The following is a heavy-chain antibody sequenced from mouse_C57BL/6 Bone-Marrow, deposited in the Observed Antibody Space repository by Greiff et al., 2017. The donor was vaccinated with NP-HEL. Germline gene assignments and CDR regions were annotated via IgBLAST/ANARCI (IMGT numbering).Heavy chain of an antibody. CDR2: INSDGGST. CDR1: GFTFSSYA. Sequence: EVMLVESGEGLVKPGGFLKLSCAASGFTFSSYAMSWVRQTPEKRLELVAAINSDGGSTYYPDTMERRFIISSDNTKKTLYLQMSSLRSEDTALYYCARHYYDYPFAYWGQGTLVTVSA. D-gene: IGHD2-4*01. J-gene: IGHJ3*01. V-gene: IGHV5-6-2*01. CDR3: ARHYYDYPFAY.